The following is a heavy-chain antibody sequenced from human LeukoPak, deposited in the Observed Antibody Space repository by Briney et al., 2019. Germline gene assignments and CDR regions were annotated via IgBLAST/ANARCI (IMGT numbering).Heavy chain of an antibody. CDR2: IYYSGSI. Sequence: SETLSLTCTVSVDSISTYYWRCMRQPPEKGVVWIGYIYYSGSITYNPSLKSRVTISVDTSKNQFSLKLSSVTAADTALSYCARVPYCGGDCYPFDYWGQGTLVTVSS. J-gene: IGHJ4*02. CDR1: VDSISTYY. V-gene: IGHV4-59*01. D-gene: IGHD2-21*02. CDR3: ARVPYCGGDCYPFDY.